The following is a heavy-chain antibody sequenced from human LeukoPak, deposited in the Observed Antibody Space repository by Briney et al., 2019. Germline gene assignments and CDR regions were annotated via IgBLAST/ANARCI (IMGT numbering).Heavy chain of an antibody. D-gene: IGHD3-22*01. CDR3: ARAARAPYYYDSSFDY. V-gene: IGHV3-23*01. J-gene: IGHJ4*02. CDR2: MSSSGGRT. Sequence: GGSLRLSCAASGFTFSSYAMSWVRQAPGKGLEWVSAMSSSGGRTYYADSVKGRFTISRDNSKNTLYLQMNSLRAEDTAVYYCARAARAPYYYDSSFDYWGQGTLVTVSS. CDR1: GFTFSSYA.